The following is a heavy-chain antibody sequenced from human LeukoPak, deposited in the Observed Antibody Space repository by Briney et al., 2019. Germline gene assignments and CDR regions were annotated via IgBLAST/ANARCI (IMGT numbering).Heavy chain of an antibody. V-gene: IGHV3-48*02. J-gene: IGHJ4*02. CDR2: ITSSSGTI. Sequence: GGSLRLSCAASGFTFSSYSMNWVRQAPGKGLEWVSYITSSSGTIHYADSVKGRFSISRDNAKNSLYLQMNSLSDEDTAAYYCTRDPHALDFWGQGTLVTVSS. CDR1: GFTFSSYS. CDR3: TRDPHALDF.